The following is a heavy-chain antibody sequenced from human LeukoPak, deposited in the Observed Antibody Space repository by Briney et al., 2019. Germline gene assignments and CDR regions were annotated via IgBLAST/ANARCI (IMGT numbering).Heavy chain of an antibody. CDR3: ARDSGYDFGGYYYYYYYMDV. CDR1: GGSISSSSYY. CDR2: IYYSGST. J-gene: IGHJ6*03. D-gene: IGHD5-12*01. V-gene: IGHV4-39*07. Sequence: PSETLSLTCTVSGGSISSSSYYWGWIRQPPGKGLEWIGSIYYSGSTYYNPSLKSRVTISVDTSKTQFSLKLSSVTAADTAVYYCARDSGYDFGGYYYYYYYMDVWGKGTTVTVSS.